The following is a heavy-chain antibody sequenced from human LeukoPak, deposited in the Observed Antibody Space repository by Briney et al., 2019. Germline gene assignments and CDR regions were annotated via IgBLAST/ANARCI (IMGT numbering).Heavy chain of an antibody. CDR1: GYTFTSYY. D-gene: IGHD5-24*01. V-gene: IGHV1-8*02. CDR3: ARGFKMATVNKFRKYYFDY. CDR2: MNPNSGNT. J-gene: IGHJ4*02. Sequence: ASVKVSCKASGYTFTSYYMHWVRQATGQGLEWMGWMNPNSGNTGYAQKFQGRVTMTRNTSISTAYMELSSLRSEDTAVYYCARGFKMATVNKFRKYYFDYWGQGTLVTVSS.